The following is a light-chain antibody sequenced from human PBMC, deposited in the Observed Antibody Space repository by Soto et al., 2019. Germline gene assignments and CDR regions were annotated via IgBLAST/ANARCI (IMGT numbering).Light chain of an antibody. V-gene: IGKV3-20*01. CDR3: QQYGSSPPYT. CDR1: QSVTNKY. Sequence: EVVLTQSPGTLSLSPGERATLSCRASQSVTNKYLAWYQQKPGQAPRLLIFGSSDRATGIPDRFSDSGSGTDFTLTISRLEPEDFAVYYCQQYGSSPPYTFGQGTKLEI. CDR2: GSS. J-gene: IGKJ2*01.